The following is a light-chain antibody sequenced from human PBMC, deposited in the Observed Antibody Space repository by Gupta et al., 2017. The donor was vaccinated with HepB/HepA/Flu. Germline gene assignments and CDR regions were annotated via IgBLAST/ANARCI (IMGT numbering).Light chain of an antibody. Sequence: DIQMTHSRSSVAASVGDRVTITFRASQDISSWLALYQQKPGKAPQLLIYVASRLQRGVPSRFSGSGSGTHFTLTISNVQPEDFATYFCQQAYGFPLTFGGGTKVEI. CDR1: QDISSW. CDR3: QQAYGFPLT. CDR2: VAS. V-gene: IGKV1D-12*01. J-gene: IGKJ4*01.